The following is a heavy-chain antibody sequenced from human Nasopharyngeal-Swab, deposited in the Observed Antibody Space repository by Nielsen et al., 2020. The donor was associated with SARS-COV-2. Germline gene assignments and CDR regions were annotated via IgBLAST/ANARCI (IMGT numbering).Heavy chain of an antibody. CDR3: ARGNGSPTYFEY. V-gene: IGHV3-30*03. CDR2: VSYDRADK. Sequence: GESLKISCAASGFTFSGYGMHWVRQAPGKGLEWVAFVSYDRADKYYADSVKGRFTISRDNSRNTVYLQINSLRAEDTAVYFCARGNGSPTYFEYWGQGTLVTVSS. J-gene: IGHJ4*02. CDR1: GFTFSGYG. D-gene: IGHD1-26*01.